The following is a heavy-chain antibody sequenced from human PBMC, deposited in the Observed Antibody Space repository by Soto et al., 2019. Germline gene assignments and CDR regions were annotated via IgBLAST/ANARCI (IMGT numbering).Heavy chain of an antibody. V-gene: IGHV3-43*01. CDR3: AKDVSGFWSGSQIAYYFDY. Sequence: GGSLRLSXAASGFTFDDYTMHWVRQAPGKGLEWVSLISWDGGSTYYADSVKGRFTISRDNSKNSLYLQMNSLRTEDTALYYCAKDVSGFWSGSQIAYYFDYWGQGTLVTVSS. CDR1: GFTFDDYT. D-gene: IGHD3-3*01. J-gene: IGHJ4*02. CDR2: ISWDGGST.